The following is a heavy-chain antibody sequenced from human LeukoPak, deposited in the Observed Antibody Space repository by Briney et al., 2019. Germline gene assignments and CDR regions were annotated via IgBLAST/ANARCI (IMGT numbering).Heavy chain of an antibody. V-gene: IGHV3-23*01. CDR2: ISGSGDST. CDR3: AKSTDYYDTSGLDY. D-gene: IGHD3-22*01. Sequence: GGSLRLSCAASGFTFSSYAMSCVRQAPGKGLQWVSGISGSGDSTHYADSVKGRFTISRDNSNNTLFLQMNSLRAEDTAVYYCAKSTDYYDTSGLDYWGQGTLVTVSS. CDR1: GFTFSSYA. J-gene: IGHJ4*02.